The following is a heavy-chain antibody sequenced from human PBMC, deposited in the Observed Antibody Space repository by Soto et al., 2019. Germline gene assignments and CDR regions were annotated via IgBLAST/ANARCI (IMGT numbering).Heavy chain of an antibody. V-gene: IGHV3-30*18. D-gene: IGHD3-10*01. CDR1: GFTFTSYG. CDR3: AKDQAIWVRAGPWFDP. Sequence: PGGSLRLSCVASGFTFTSYGMHWVRQAPGKGLEWVALISYDGSKQYYAESVKGRFTISRDNSKNTLDLQLNSLRAEDTAVYYCAKDQAIWVRAGPWFDPWGQGTLVTVSS. J-gene: IGHJ5*02. CDR2: ISYDGSKQ.